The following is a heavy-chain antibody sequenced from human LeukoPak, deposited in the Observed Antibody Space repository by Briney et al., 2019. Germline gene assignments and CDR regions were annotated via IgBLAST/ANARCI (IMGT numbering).Heavy chain of an antibody. CDR1: GFTFSSYA. J-gene: IGHJ6*02. D-gene: IGHD6-19*01. CDR2: IRSKAYGGTT. CDR3: TGSGYNYYYYGMDV. V-gene: IGHV3-49*04. Sequence: GGSLRLSCAASGFTFSSYAMSWVRQAPGKGLEWVGFIRSKAYGGTTEYAASVKGRFTISRDDSKSIAYLQMNSLKTEDTAVYYCTGSGYNYYYYGMDVWGQGTTVTVSS.